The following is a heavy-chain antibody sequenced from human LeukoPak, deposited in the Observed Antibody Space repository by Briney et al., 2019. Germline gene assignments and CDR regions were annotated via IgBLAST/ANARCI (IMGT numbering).Heavy chain of an antibody. V-gene: IGHV2-70*11. CDR1: GFSLTTSKMC. CDR3: ARKNSGSYFDY. J-gene: IGHJ4*02. Sequence: SAPALVNPTQTLTLTCTFSGFSLTTSKMCVSWIRQPPGKALEWLARIDWDDDKYYRTSLKTRLTISKGTPKKRVVLTMPNMDPVDTATYYCARKNSGSYFDYWGQGTLVTVSS. CDR2: IDWDDDK. D-gene: IGHD1-26*01.